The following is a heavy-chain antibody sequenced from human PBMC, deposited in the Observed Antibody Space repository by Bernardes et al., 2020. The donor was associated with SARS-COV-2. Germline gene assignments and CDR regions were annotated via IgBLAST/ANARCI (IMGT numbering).Heavy chain of an antibody. CDR2: IRFDGSRD. CDR1: GLTLTKLG. Sequence: GGSLRLSCEASGLTLTKLGVQWVRQVPGKGLEWVPVIRFDGSRDYYADSVRGRFTVSRDNSKNTVYLQMNSLRVEDTAVYYCARDWKTWDFDYWGQGTLVSVSA. J-gene: IGHJ4*02. D-gene: IGHD1-1*01. V-gene: IGHV3-33*01. CDR3: ARDWKTWDFDY.